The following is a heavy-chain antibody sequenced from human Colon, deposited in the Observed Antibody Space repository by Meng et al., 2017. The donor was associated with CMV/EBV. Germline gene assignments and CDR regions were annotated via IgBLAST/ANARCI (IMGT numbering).Heavy chain of an antibody. CDR2: ISGSGSEGGD. CDR3: AKGRMYYDFWSGYED. V-gene: IGHV3-23*01. Sequence: FTFNDYAMAGVRQAPGKGREWVSGISGSGSEGGDYYAASVKGRFTVSRDNFKNILYLEMNNLKADDTAVYFCAKGRMYYDFWSGYEDWGQGTLVTVSS. J-gene: IGHJ4*02. CDR1: FTFNDYA. D-gene: IGHD3-3*01.